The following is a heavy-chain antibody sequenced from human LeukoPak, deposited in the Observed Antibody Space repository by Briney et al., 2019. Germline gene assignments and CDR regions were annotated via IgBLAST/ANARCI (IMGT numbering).Heavy chain of an antibody. D-gene: IGHD2-2*01. J-gene: IGHJ6*04. CDR3: ARDQYELRSYYYGMDA. CDR1: GFTFRDYW. Sequence: GGSLRLSCAASGFTFRDYWMTWVRQAPGKGLEWVANIKRDGSEKYYVDSVRGRFIISRDSAKNSLYLQMNGLRVEDTAVYYCARDQYELRSYYYGMDAWGKGTTVSVSS. CDR2: IKRDGSEK. V-gene: IGHV3-7*03.